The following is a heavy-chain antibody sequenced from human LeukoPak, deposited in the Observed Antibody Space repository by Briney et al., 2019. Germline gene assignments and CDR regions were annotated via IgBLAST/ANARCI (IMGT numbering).Heavy chain of an antibody. CDR2: MNPNSGNT. V-gene: IGHV1-8*01. D-gene: IGHD7-27*01. J-gene: IGHJ4*02. CDR1: GYTFTSYD. CDR3: ARGNRNWGSDRADY. Sequence: GESLKISCKGSGYTFTSYDINWVRQATGQGLEWMGWMNPNSGNTGYAQKFQGRVTMTRNTSISTAYMELSSLRSEDTAVYYCARGNRNWGSDRADYWGQGTLVTVSS.